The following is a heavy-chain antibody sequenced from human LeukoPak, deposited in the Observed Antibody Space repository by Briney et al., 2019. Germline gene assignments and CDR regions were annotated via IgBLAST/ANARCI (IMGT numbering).Heavy chain of an antibody. J-gene: IGHJ4*02. V-gene: IGHV3-7*01. CDR3: ARGGESVSISYLPY. CDR2: IRHDGSEK. D-gene: IGHD2/OR15-2a*01. Sequence: PGGSLRLSCVASGFTFSNYLMTWVRQAPGKGLEWVANIRHDGSEKFYVDSVKGRFTISRDNSKNLLSLQMNSLRAEDAAVYFCARGGESVSISYLPYWGQGTLVTVSS. CDR1: GFTFSNYL.